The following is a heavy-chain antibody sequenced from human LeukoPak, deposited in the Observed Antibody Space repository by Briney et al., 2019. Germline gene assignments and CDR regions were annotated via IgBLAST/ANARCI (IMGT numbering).Heavy chain of an antibody. CDR1: GYSFTSYG. V-gene: IGHV1-18*01. CDR3: ARGGKNYFDF. Sequence: ASVKVSCKASGYSFTSYGISWVREAPGRGLEWVGYISTYDGETRYAQKFQGRVTLTTDTSTGTVYMEMRRLRSDDTAVYYCARGGKNYFDFWGQGTLVTVSS. D-gene: IGHD1-26*01. J-gene: IGHJ4*02. CDR2: ISTYDGET.